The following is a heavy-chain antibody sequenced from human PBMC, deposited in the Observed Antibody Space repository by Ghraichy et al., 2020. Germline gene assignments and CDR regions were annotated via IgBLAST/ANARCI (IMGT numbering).Heavy chain of an antibody. D-gene: IGHD1-26*01. Sequence: GGSLRLSCAASGFIFSDYYMSWIRQAPGKGLEWVSYISSSGGTIYSADSVKGRFTISRDNAKNSLYLQMNSLRVEDTAVYYCARDRFKVGATLGYFQHWGQGTLVTVSS. CDR2: ISSSGGTI. CDR3: ARDRFKVGATLGYFQH. J-gene: IGHJ1*01. V-gene: IGHV3-11*01. CDR1: GFIFSDYY.